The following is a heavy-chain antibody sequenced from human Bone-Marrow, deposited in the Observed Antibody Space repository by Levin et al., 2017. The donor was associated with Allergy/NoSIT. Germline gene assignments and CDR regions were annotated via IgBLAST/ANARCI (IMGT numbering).Heavy chain of an antibody. D-gene: IGHD2-2*01. CDR1: GFTFSSYA. CDR2: ISGSGGST. CDR3: AKVPPAYPHCSSTSCFTYYYYYGMDV. Sequence: GESLKISCAASGFTFSSYAMSWVRQAPGKGLEWVSAISGSGGSTYYADSVKGRFTISRDNSKNTLYLQMNSLRAEDTAVYYCAKVPPAYPHCSSTSCFTYYYYYGMDVWGQGTTVTVSS. V-gene: IGHV3-23*01. J-gene: IGHJ6*02.